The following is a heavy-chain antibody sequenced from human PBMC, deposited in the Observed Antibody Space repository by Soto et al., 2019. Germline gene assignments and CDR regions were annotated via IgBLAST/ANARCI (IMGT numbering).Heavy chain of an antibody. CDR3: ARHTPAISISDH. J-gene: IGHJ4*02. Sequence: SETMSVTCAVAGGSISSGGFSWSWIRQPPGKGLEWIGYIYYSGTTYYNPSLKSRVTISVDTSKNQFSLKLSSVTAADTAVYYCARHTPAISISDHWGQGTLVTVS. V-gene: IGHV4-30-2*03. D-gene: IGHD2-15*01. CDR1: GGSISSGGFS. CDR2: IYYSGTT.